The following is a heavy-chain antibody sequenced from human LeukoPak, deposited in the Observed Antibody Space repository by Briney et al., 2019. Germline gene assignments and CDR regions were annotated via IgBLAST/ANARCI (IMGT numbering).Heavy chain of an antibody. Sequence: ASVKVSCKASGYTFSSYGLNWVRLAPGRGLEWMGWISTYNGDTNYAQNLQGRVTLTTDTSTSTAYMELMSLRSDDTAVYYCARVVPVNPLDYWGQGTPVTVSS. J-gene: IGHJ4*02. CDR3: ARVVPVNPLDY. D-gene: IGHD3-10*02. V-gene: IGHV1-18*01. CDR2: ISTYNGDT. CDR1: GYTFSSYG.